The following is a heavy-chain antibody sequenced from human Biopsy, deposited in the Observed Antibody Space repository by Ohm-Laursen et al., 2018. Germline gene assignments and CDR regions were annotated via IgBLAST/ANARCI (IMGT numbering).Heavy chain of an antibody. Sequence: ASVKVSCKTSGYTFTGYYLHWVRQAPGKGLEWMGGFDPEDDRRLDAQKFQGRLTMSADTSTDTAYMELVSLRSEDTAIYYCASLNYYDSSAPIDTIYFFEYWGQGTLVIVSS. CDR3: ASLNYYDSSAPIDTIYFFEY. D-gene: IGHD3-22*01. CDR2: FDPEDDRR. CDR1: GYTFTGYY. V-gene: IGHV1-24*01. J-gene: IGHJ4*02.